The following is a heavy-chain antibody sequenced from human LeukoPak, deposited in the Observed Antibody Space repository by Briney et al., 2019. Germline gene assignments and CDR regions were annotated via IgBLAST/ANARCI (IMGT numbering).Heavy chain of an antibody. CDR3: AKGFDILTGSHDVLDI. D-gene: IGHD3-9*01. J-gene: IGHJ3*02. Sequence: ASVTVSCKTSGYTFTTYYLHWVRQAPGQGLEWMGIINPSSGDTSSAQKFQGRVTMTRDTSTSTVYMELSRLTSDDTALYFCAKGFDILTGSHDVLDIWGQGTMVTVSS. V-gene: IGHV1-46*01. CDR1: GYTFTTYY. CDR2: INPSSGDT.